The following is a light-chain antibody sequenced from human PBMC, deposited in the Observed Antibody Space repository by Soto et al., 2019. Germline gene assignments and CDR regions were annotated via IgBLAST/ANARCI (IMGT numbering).Light chain of an antibody. J-gene: IGKJ3*01. CDR2: GAS. CDR1: QSVSSN. CDR3: QQYNNWQFT. V-gene: IGKV3D-15*01. Sequence: EIVMTQSPSTLSVSPGERATLSGRASQSVSSNLAWYQQKPGQVPRLLIYGASTSAPGIPARFSVSGSGTEFTLTISSLQSEDFAVSYCQQYNNWQFTFGPGTKVDIK.